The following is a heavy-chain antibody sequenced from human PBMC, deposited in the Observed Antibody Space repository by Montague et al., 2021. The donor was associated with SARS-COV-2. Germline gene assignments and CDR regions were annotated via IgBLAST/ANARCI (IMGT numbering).Heavy chain of an antibody. CDR2: TFYCWST. CDR1: LRCSSPYS. D-gene: IGHD3-3*01. J-gene: IGHJ6*02. Sequence: SETLSLTCTGDLRCSSPYSWGQIRQSPVWTPVSIGYTFYCWSTDYNPSLKSRVTISIDTSKNQFSLKLSSVTAADTAVYYCARWDEYYDSPYYYYAMDVWGQGTTVTVSS. CDR3: ARWDEYYDSPYYYYAMDV. V-gene: IGHV4-59*12.